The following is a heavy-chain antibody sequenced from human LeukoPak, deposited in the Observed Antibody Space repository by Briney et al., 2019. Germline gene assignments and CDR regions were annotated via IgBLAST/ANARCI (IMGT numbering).Heavy chain of an antibody. J-gene: IGHJ3*02. CDR3: ASSGYCSGGSCYYAFDI. D-gene: IGHD2-15*01. Sequence: GGSLRLSCAASGFTFSSYSMNWVRQAPGKGLEWVSSISSSSSYIYYADSVKGRFTISRDNAKNSLYLEMNSLRAEDTAVYYCASSGYCSGGSCYYAFDIWGQGTMVTVSS. CDR2: ISSSSSYI. V-gene: IGHV3-21*01. CDR1: GFTFSSYS.